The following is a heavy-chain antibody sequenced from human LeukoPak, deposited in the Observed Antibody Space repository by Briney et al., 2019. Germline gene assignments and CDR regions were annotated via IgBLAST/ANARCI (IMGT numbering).Heavy chain of an antibody. CDR1: GYTFTSYG. J-gene: IGHJ6*03. Sequence: ASVKVSCKASGYTFTSYGISWVRQAPGQGLEWMGIINPSGGSTSYAQKFQGRVTMTRDMSTSTVYMELSSLRSEDTAVYYCARAGNPYYYMDVWGKGTTVTVSS. D-gene: IGHD2/OR15-2a*01. V-gene: IGHV1-46*01. CDR2: INPSGGST. CDR3: ARAGNPYYYMDV.